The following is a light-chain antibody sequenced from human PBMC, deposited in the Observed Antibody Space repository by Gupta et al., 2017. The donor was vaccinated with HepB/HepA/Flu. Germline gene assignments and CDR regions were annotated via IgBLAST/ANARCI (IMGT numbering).Light chain of an antibody. CDR1: QSVSSY. Sequence: EIVLTQSPATLSLSPGERATLSCRASQSVSSYLAWYQQKPGQAPRLLIYDASKRATGIPARFSGSGPGTDFTLTISSLEPEDFAVYYCQQRSNWQITFGQGTXLEIK. V-gene: IGKV3D-11*02. CDR3: QQRSNWQIT. J-gene: IGKJ5*01. CDR2: DAS.